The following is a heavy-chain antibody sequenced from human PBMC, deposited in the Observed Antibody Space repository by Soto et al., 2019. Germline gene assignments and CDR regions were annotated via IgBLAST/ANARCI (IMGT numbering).Heavy chain of an antibody. CDR1: GFTFSDYY. CDR2: ISSSGSTI. J-gene: IGHJ4*02. D-gene: IGHD3-3*01. Sequence: PGGSLRLSCAASGFTFSDYYMSWIRQAPGKGLEWVSYISSSGSTIYYADSVKGRFTIFRDNAKNSLYLQMNSLRAEDTAVYYCARVVRAGYDFWSGYSFNFDYWGQGTPVTVSS. V-gene: IGHV3-11*01. CDR3: ARVVRAGYDFWSGYSFNFDY.